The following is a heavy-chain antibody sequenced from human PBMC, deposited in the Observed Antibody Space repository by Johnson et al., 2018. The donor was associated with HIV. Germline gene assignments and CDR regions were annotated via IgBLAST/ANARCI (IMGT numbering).Heavy chain of an antibody. J-gene: IGHJ3*02. CDR3: AKSSGSSGAFDI. D-gene: IGHD2-15*01. CDR2: ISSSGSTI. V-gene: IGHV3-11*04. CDR1: GFTFSDFF. Sequence: QVQLVESGGGVVKPGGSLRLSCAASGFTFSDFFMSWIRQAPGKGLEWVSYISSSGSTIYYADSVKGRFTISRDNSKNTLYLQMNSLRAEDTAVYYCAKSSGSSGAFDIWGQGTMVTVSS.